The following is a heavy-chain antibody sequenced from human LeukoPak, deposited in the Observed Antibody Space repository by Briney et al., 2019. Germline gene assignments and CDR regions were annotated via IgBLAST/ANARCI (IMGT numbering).Heavy chain of an antibody. CDR1: GFTFSSYG. D-gene: IGHD6-19*01. Sequence: RGSLRLSCAASGFTFSSYGMHWVRQAPGKGLERVAVISYDGSNKYYADSVKGRFTISRDNSKNTLYLQMNSLRAEDTAVYYCAKDRGSGCSSWGQGTLVTVSS. CDR2: ISYDGSNK. CDR3: AKDRGSGCSS. J-gene: IGHJ4*02. V-gene: IGHV3-30*18.